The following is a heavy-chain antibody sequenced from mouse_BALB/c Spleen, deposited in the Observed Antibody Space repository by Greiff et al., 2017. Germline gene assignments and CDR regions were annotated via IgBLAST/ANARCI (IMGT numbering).Heavy chain of an antibody. D-gene: IGHD1-1*01. V-gene: IGHV5-4*02. CDR3: ARRNYGSSHYYAMDY. Sequence: DVHLVASGGGLVKPGGSLKLSCAASGFTFSDYYMYWVRQTPEKRLEWVATISDGGSYTYYPDSVKGRFTISRDNAKNNLYLQMSSLKSEDTAMYYCARRNYGSSHYYAMDYWGQGTSVTVSS. CDR1: GFTFSDYY. CDR2: ISDGGSYT. J-gene: IGHJ4*01.